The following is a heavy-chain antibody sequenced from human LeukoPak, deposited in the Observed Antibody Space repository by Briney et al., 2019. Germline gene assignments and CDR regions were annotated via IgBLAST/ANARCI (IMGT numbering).Heavy chain of an antibody. CDR1: GFTFSSYA. V-gene: IGHV3-23*01. D-gene: IGHD3-22*01. CDR3: AKATKYDSSGYTPDC. Sequence: GGSLRLSCAASGFTFSSYAMSWVRQAPGKGLEWVSAVSGSGGSTYYADSVKGRFTISRDNSKNTLYLQMNSLRAEDTAIYYCAKATKYDSSGYTPDCWGQGTLFTVSS. J-gene: IGHJ4*02. CDR2: VSGSGGST.